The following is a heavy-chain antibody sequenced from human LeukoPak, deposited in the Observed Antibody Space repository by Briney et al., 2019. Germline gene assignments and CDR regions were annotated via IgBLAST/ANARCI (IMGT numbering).Heavy chain of an antibody. V-gene: IGHV3-9*01. Sequence: GRSLRLSCAASGFTFDDYAMHWVRQAPGKGLEWVSGISWNSGSIGYADSVKGRFTISSDNAKNSLYLQMNSLRAEDTALYYCAKDRGSSGWSTTLYYYYYGMDVWGQGTTVTVSS. CDR2: ISWNSGSI. J-gene: IGHJ6*02. CDR1: GFTFDDYA. CDR3: AKDRGSSGWSTTLYYYYYGMDV. D-gene: IGHD6-19*01.